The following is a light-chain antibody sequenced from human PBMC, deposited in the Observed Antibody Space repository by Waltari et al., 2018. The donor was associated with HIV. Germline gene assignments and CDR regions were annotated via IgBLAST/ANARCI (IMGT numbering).Light chain of an antibody. V-gene: IGLV2-11*01. CDR1: SSHVGGYKS. CDR2: DVT. CDR3: CSYPGSYPVV. J-gene: IGLJ2*01. Sequence: QSALTQPRSVSGSHGQSVPISCNGTSSHVGGYKSVSCYQPHPGKAPKLMIYDVTKRPSGVPDRFSGSKSDNTASLTISGLQAEDEAEYYCCSYPGSYPVVFGGGTKLTVL.